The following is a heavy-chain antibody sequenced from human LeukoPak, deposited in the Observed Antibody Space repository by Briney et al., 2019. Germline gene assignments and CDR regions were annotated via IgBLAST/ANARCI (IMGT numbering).Heavy chain of an antibody. V-gene: IGHV3-48*02. Sequence: GGSLRLSCAVSGFTFSSYSMNWVRQAPGEGLEWISYISSSGTTIYYADSVKGRFTISRDNAKHSLYLQMNSLGDEDTAVYYCARDQSPKRFDCWGQGTLVTVSS. CDR2: ISSSGTTI. J-gene: IGHJ4*02. CDR3: ARDQSPKRFDC. CDR1: GFTFSSYS.